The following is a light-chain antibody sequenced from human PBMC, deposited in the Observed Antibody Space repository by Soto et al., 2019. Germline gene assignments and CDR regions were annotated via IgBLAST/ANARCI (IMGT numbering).Light chain of an antibody. CDR1: QTVTRSY. CDR3: HQYDGSPIT. Sequence: ENVLTQSPGTLSLSPGERATLSCRASQTVTRSYLAWYQHKPGQAPRLLISGISRRAPGIPDRFSGDGSGTDFTLTISRLEPEDYAVYYCHQYDGSPITFGQGTLLEI. J-gene: IGKJ5*01. CDR2: GIS. V-gene: IGKV3-20*01.